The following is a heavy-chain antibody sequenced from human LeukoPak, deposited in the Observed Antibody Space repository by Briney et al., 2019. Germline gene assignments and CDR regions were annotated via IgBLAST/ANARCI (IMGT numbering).Heavy chain of an antibody. Sequence: SVKVSCKASGGTFSTYVISWVRQAPGQGLEWMGGIIPVFGTANYAEKFQDRVTITADKSTSTAYMELSSLRSEDTAMYYCAINQAGYCGGGSCYRHEFYYMDVWGKGTSVTISS. V-gene: IGHV1-69*06. D-gene: IGHD2-15*01. CDR1: GGTFSTYV. CDR2: IIPVFGTA. J-gene: IGHJ6*03. CDR3: AINQAGYCGGGSCYRHEFYYMDV.